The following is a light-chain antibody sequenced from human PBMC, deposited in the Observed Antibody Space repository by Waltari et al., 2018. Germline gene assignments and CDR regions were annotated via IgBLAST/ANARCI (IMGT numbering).Light chain of an antibody. CDR2: WTS. CDR3: EQYITWPLS. V-gene: IGKV1-5*03. J-gene: IGKJ4*01. CDR1: QSIGTC. Sequence: DIQMPQSPSTLSASVGDGVTLTCRASQSIGTCLAWYQQKPGEAPKLLIDWTSRLQGGVPSRFSGSGSGTEFTLTVSSLQPDDFAIYYCEQYITWPLSFGGGTKVELK.